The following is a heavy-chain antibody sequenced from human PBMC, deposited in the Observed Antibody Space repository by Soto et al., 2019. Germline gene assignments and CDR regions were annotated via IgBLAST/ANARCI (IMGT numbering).Heavy chain of an antibody. CDR2: IIPIFGTA. CDR3: ARGTVADYYYYYGMDV. CDR1: GGTFSSYA. Sequence: ASVKVSCKASGGTFSSYAISWVRQAPGQGLEWMGGIIPIFGTANYAQKFQGRVTITADESTSTAYMELSSLRSEDTAVYYCARGTVADYYYYYGMDVWGQGTTVTVSS. D-gene: IGHD4-17*01. V-gene: IGHV1-69*13. J-gene: IGHJ6*02.